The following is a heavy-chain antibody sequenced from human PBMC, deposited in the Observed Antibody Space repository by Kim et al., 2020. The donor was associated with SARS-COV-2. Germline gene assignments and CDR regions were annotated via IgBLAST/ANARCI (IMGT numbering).Heavy chain of an antibody. J-gene: IGHJ4*02. CDR3: ARGRYDYVWGSYRPTGLYNDY. D-gene: IGHD3-16*02. CDR2: INAGNGNT. V-gene: IGHV1-3*01. CDR1: GYTFTSYA. Sequence: ASVKVSCKASGYTFTSYAMHWVRQAPGQRLEWMGWINAGNGNTKYSQKFQGRVTITRDTSASTAYMELSSLRSEDTAVYYCARGRYDYVWGSYRPTGLYNDYWGQGTLVTVSS.